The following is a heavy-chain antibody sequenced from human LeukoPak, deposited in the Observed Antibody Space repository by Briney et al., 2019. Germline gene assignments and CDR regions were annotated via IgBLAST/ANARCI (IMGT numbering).Heavy chain of an antibody. CDR3: ARENIELVPAAVDGWFDP. D-gene: IGHD2-2*01. Sequence: SETLSLTCTVSGYSISSGYYWGWIRQPPGKGLEWIGSIYHSGSTYYNPSLKSRVTISVDTSKNQFSLKLSSVTAADTAVYYCARENIELVPAAVDGWFDPWGQGTLVTVSS. CDR2: IYHSGST. CDR1: GYSISSGYY. J-gene: IGHJ5*02. V-gene: IGHV4-38-2*02.